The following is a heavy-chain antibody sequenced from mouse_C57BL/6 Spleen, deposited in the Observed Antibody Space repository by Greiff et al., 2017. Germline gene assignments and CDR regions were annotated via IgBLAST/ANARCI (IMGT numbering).Heavy chain of an antibody. Sequence: QVQLQQSGPELVKPGASVKISCKASGYAFSSSRMNWVKQRPGKGLEWIGRIYPGDGDTNYNGKFKGKATLTADKSSSTAYMQLSSLTSEDSAVYFCARGGYYGSSSFDYWGQGTTLTVSS. J-gene: IGHJ2*01. D-gene: IGHD1-1*01. CDR3: ARGGYYGSSSFDY. V-gene: IGHV1-82*01. CDR2: IYPGDGDT. CDR1: GYAFSSSR.